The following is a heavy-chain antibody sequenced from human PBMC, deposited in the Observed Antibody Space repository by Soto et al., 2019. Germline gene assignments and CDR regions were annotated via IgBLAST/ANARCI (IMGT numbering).Heavy chain of an antibody. CDR1: GGTFTSYS. V-gene: IGHV1-69*01. D-gene: IGHD6-19*01. CDR2: VIPRFGTT. Sequence: QVQLEQSGAEVKRPGSSVKVSCRASGGTFTSYSINWVRRAPGQGPEWMGAVIPRFGTTTYAQRFEGRVTVIADASTSTVFMEMSGLRSEDTAVYLCARARTVAVSGRTGGYYYYAMDLWGQGTAVTVSS. J-gene: IGHJ6*02. CDR3: ARARTVAVSGRTGGYYYYAMDL.